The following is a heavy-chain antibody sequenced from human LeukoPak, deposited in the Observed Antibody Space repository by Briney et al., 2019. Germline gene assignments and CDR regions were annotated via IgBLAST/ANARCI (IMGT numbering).Heavy chain of an antibody. Sequence: GGSLRLSCAASGFTVSSNYMNWVRQAPGRGLEWVSVIYGGGNIYYADSVKGRFTISRDNSKNTLYLQMNSLKTEDTAVYYCTPSGYDYAQGFDYWGQGTLVTVSS. CDR1: GFTVSSNY. D-gene: IGHD5-12*01. CDR3: TPSGYDYAQGFDY. CDR2: IYGGGNI. J-gene: IGHJ4*02. V-gene: IGHV3-53*01.